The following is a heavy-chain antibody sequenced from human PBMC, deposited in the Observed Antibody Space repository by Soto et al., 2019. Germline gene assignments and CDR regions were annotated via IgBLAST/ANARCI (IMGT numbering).Heavy chain of an antibody. CDR1: GYTFSTYA. V-gene: IGHV1-3*05. CDR3: ARGNVRGGCIVY. J-gene: IGHJ4*02. CDR2: FNGGNGNI. D-gene: IGHD3-10*01. Sequence: QVQLVQSGAEERKPGASVKVSCKASGYTFSTYAMHWVRRAPGQSLEWMGWFNGGNGNIKYSQKFEGRVTITTDTAASTAYMELNRLRSEATAVYSCARGNVRGGCIVYWGQGPLVSVSS.